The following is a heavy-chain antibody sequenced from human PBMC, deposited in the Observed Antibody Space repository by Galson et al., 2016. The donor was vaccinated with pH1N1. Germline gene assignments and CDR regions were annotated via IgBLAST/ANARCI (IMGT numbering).Heavy chain of an antibody. V-gene: IGHV1-69*01. J-gene: IGHJ4*02. Sequence: AEVKKPGSSVKVSCKSSGGSFGRHAINWVRQAPGQGLEWMGGIIPLFGIIDYAQNFQGRVTISADESTQTASLELSSLECEDTAIYFCAAAGFGAYKFDYWGQGTLVIVSS. D-gene: IGHD4-17*01. CDR2: IIPLFGII. CDR1: GGSFGRHA. CDR3: AAAGFGAYKFDY.